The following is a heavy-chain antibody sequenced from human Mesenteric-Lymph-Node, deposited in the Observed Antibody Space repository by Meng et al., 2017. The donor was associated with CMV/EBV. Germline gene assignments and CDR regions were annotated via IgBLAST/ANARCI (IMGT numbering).Heavy chain of an antibody. Sequence: GESLKISCATSGFTFRNYNVNWVRQAPGKGLEWVAVIWYDGSNKYYADSVKGRFTISRDNSKNTLYLQMNSLRAEDTAVYYCAKDRGLVVPAAALDYWGQGTLVTVSS. V-gene: IGHV3-33*06. J-gene: IGHJ4*02. CDR2: IWYDGSNK. CDR3: AKDRGLVVPAAALDY. CDR1: GFTFRNYN. D-gene: IGHD2-2*01.